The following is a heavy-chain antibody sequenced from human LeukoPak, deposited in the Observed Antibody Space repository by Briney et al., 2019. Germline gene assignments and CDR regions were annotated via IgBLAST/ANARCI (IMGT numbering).Heavy chain of an antibody. V-gene: IGHV4-34*01. Sequence: PSETLSLTCTVSGGSISSYYWSWIRQPPGKGLEWIGEINHSGSTNYNPSLKSRVTISVDTSKNQFSLKLSSVTAADTAVYYCARGPGAVAVALGGHYFDYWGQGTLVTVSS. J-gene: IGHJ4*02. CDR2: INHSGST. CDR1: GGSISSYY. D-gene: IGHD6-19*01. CDR3: ARGPGAVAVALGGHYFDY.